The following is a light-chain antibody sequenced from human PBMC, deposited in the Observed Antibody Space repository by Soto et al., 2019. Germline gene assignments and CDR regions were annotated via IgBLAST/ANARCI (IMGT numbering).Light chain of an antibody. V-gene: IGLV2-14*01. CDR1: SSDVGDYNY. Sequence: QSALTQPASVSGSPGQSITISCTGTSSDVGDYNYVSWYQHHPGKAPKLIIYEARNRPSGVPNRFSGAKSGNTASLTISGLQAEDEADYYCSSYRTGSAFYVFGSGTKVTVL. CDR2: EAR. CDR3: SSYRTGSAFYV. J-gene: IGLJ1*01.